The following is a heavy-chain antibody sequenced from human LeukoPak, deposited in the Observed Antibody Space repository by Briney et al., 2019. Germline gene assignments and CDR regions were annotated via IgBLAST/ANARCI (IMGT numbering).Heavy chain of an antibody. J-gene: IGHJ4*02. D-gene: IGHD3-10*01. CDR3: ARARPDGASYFDY. V-gene: IGHV3-74*01. CDR2: IHRDGSST. Sequence: GGSLRLSCAASGFTFGSHWMHWVRQLPGKGLVWVSRIHRDGSSTNYADSVKGRFTISSDNAKNTLYLQVNSLRAEDTAIYYCARARPDGASYFDYWGQGILVTVSS. CDR1: GFTFGSHW.